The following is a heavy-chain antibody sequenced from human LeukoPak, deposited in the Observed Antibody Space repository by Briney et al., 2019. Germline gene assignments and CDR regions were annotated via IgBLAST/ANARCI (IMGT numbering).Heavy chain of an antibody. CDR3: AREGWNIVDY. D-gene: IGHD1/OR15-1a*01. Sequence: SETLSLTCTVSGGSLSGYYWTWIRQPAGKGLEWIGRTYTSGSPNYNPSLKSRLTMSIDTSKNQFSLKLTSVTAADTAVYYCAREGWNIVDYWGQGTLVTVSS. J-gene: IGHJ4*02. CDR2: TYTSGSP. CDR1: GGSLSGYY. V-gene: IGHV4-4*07.